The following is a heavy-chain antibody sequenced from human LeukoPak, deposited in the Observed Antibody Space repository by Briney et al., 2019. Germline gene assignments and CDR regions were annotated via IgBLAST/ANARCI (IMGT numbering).Heavy chain of an antibody. J-gene: IGHJ3*02. CDR1: GFTLSSYG. Sequence: GGSLRLSCAASGFTLSSYGMHWVRQAPGKGLEWVAFIRYDGSNKYYADSVKGRFTISRDNSKNTLYLQMNSLRAEDTAVYYCARVHDSSGYEDFDIWGQGTMVTVSS. CDR3: ARVHDSSGYEDFDI. V-gene: IGHV3-30*02. D-gene: IGHD3-22*01. CDR2: IRYDGSNK.